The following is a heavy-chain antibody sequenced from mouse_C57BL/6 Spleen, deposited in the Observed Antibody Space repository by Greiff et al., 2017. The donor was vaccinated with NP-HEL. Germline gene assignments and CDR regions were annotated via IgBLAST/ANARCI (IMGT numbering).Heavy chain of an antibody. D-gene: IGHD1-1*01. CDR1: GFSLTSYA. V-gene: IGHV2-9-1*01. J-gene: IGHJ1*03. CDR3: ARKGITTVPWYFDV. Sequence: VMLVESGPGLVAPSQSLSITCTVSGFSLTSYAISWVRQPPGKGLEWLGVIWTGGGTNYNSALKSRLSISKDNSKNQVFLKMNSLQTDDTARYYCARKGITTVPWYFDVWGTGTTVTVSS. CDR2: IWTGGGT.